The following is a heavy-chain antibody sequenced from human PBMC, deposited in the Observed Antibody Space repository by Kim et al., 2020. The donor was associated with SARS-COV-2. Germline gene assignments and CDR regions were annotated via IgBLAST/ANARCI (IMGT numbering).Heavy chain of an antibody. J-gene: IGHJ4*02. CDR2: MYDSRIT. CDR3: SVGSSPLFDY. V-gene: IGHV4-59*08. Sequence: SETLSLTCTVSGVPISNHYCNWIRQPPGKRLEYIGYMYDSRITNYNPSLKSRVTISADTSKNQFSLRLNSVTAADTAIYYCSVGSSPLFDYWGQGTLVSV. CDR1: GVPISNHY. D-gene: IGHD1-26*01.